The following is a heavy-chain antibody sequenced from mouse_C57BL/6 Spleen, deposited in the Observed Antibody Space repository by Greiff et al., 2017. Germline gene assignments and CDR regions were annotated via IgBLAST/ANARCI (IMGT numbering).Heavy chain of an antibody. CDR1: GFTFSDYG. V-gene: IGHV5-17*01. J-gene: IGHJ4*01. D-gene: IGHD1-1*01. Sequence: EVQLVESGGGLVKPGGSLKLSCAASGFTFSDYGMHWVRQAPEKGLEWVAYISSGSSTIYHADTVKGRFTISRDNAKNTLFLQMTSLRSEDTAMYYCARRVGSDGGDAMDYWGQGTSVTVSS. CDR2: ISSGSSTI. CDR3: ARRVGSDGGDAMDY.